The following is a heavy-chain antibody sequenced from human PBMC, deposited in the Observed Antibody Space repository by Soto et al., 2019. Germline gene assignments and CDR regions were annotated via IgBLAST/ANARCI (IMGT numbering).Heavy chain of an antibody. J-gene: IGHJ4*02. Sequence: EVQLVESGGGLVQPGGSLRLSCAASGFTVSTYWMTWVRRPPGKGLEWVANLDQDGSERYDVDSVRGRFTNPRDNAENSLYLQMNSLIAEDTAVYYCVCGGNFFVYWGQGTLVTVSP. CDR2: LDQDGSER. CDR3: VCGGNFFVY. CDR1: GFTVSTYW. V-gene: IGHV3-7*01. D-gene: IGHD3-16*01.